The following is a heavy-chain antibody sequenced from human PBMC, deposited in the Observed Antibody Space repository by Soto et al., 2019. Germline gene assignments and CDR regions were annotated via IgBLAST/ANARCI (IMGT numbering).Heavy chain of an antibody. CDR2: IIPIFGTA. CDR1: GGTFSSYA. V-gene: IGHV1-69*13. Sequence: ASVKVSCKASGGTFSSYAISWVRQAPGQGLEWMGGIIPIFGTANYAQKFQGRVTITADESTSTAYMELSSLRSEDTAVYYCARASVDTAMVHPNYYYYGMDVWGQGTTVTVSS. D-gene: IGHD5-18*01. CDR3: ARASVDTAMVHPNYYYYGMDV. J-gene: IGHJ6*02.